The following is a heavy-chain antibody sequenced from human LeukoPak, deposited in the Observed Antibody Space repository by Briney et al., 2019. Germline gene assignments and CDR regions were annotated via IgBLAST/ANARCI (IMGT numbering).Heavy chain of an antibody. V-gene: IGHV3-7*01. D-gene: IGHD1-14*01. CDR3: AKPRDFYYYMDV. Sequence: GGSLRLSCAASGFTFSSYWMSWVRQAPGKGLEWVADINQDGGAKYYVDSVKGRFTISRDNAKNSLYLQMNSLRAEDTAVYYCAKPRDFYYYMDVWGKGTTVIVSS. CDR2: INQDGGAK. CDR1: GFTFSSYW. J-gene: IGHJ6*03.